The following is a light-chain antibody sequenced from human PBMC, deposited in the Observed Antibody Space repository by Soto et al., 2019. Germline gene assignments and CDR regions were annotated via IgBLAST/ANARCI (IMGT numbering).Light chain of an antibody. V-gene: IGLV1-51*01. CDR1: SSNIGSSF. J-gene: IGLJ2*01. Sequence: QSVLTQPPSVSAAPGQKVTILCSGDSSNIGSSFVSWYQQVPGTAPKLLIYDNDKRHSEIPDRFSASKSGASASLDITGLQTGDDVDYHCAAWDTRLSAVLFGGGTKLTVL. CDR3: AAWDTRLSAVL. CDR2: DND.